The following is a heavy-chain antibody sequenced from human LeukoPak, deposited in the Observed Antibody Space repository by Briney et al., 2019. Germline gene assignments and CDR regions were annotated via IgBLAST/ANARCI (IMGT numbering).Heavy chain of an antibody. V-gene: IGHV3-7*01. Sequence: GGSLRLSCAASGFTFSSYWMSWVRQAPGKGLEWVANIKQDGSEKYYVDSVKGRFTISRDNAKNSLYLQMNSLRAEDTAVYCCALNEFSGAFDIWGQGTMVTVSS. CDR2: IKQDGSEK. J-gene: IGHJ3*02. D-gene: IGHD3-10*01. CDR1: GFTFSSYW. CDR3: ALNEFSGAFDI.